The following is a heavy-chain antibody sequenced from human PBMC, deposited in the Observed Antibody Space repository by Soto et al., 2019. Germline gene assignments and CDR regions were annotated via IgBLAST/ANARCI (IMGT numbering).Heavy chain of an antibody. CDR3: ARVPVTMLSSCYFDY. J-gene: IGHJ4*02. V-gene: IGHV4-31*03. D-gene: IGHD4-17*01. Sequence: SETLSLTCTVSGDSISSGGYYWSWIRQHPGKGLEWIGYIYYSGSTYYNPSLKSRVTISVDTSKNQFSLKLSSVTAADTAVYYCARVPVTMLSSCYFDYWGQGTLVTVSS. CDR1: GDSISSGGYY. CDR2: IYYSGST.